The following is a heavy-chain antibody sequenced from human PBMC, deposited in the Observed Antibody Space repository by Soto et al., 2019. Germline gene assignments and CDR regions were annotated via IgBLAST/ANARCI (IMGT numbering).Heavy chain of an antibody. J-gene: IGHJ4*02. D-gene: IGHD6-19*01. CDR2: ISYDGSNK. Sequence: QVQLVESGGGVVQPGRSLRLSCAASGFTFSSYAMHWVRQAPGKGLEWVAVISYDGSNKYYADSVKGRFTISRDNSKNKLYLQMNSLRAEDTAVYYCAKGGVGSSGVFDYWGQGTLVTVSS. CDR3: AKGGVGSSGVFDY. CDR1: GFTFSSYA. V-gene: IGHV3-30-3*01.